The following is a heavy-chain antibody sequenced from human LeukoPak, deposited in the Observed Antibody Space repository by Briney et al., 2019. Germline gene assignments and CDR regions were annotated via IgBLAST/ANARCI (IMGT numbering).Heavy chain of an antibody. CDR3: TTWDGGY. CDR1: GFTLSDSA. V-gene: IGHV3-73*01. CDR2: IRSKANNYAP. Sequence: GGSLKLSCAASGFTLSDSAMHWVRQASGKGLEWVGRIRSKANNYAPAYAASVKGRFTISRDDSKNTAYLQMNSLKTEDTAMYYCTTWDGGYWGQGTLVTVSS. J-gene: IGHJ4*02. D-gene: IGHD1-26*01.